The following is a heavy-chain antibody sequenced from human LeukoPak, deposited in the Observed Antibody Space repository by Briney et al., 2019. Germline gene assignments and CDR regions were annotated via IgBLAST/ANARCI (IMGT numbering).Heavy chain of an antibody. CDR3: ARDPWYSSGWYPYYFDY. CDR2: ISSSRSYI. J-gene: IGHJ4*02. Sequence: GGSLRPSCAPSGFTFSSYSMNWVRQAPGKGLEWVSYISSSRSYIYYADSVKGRFTISRDNAKNSLYLQMSSLRVEDTAVYYCARDPWYSSGWYPYYFDYWGQGTLVTVSS. V-gene: IGHV3-21*01. CDR1: GFTFSSYS. D-gene: IGHD6-19*01.